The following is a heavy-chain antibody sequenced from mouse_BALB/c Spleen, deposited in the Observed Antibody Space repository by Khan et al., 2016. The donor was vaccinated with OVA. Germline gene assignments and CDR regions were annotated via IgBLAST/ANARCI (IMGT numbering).Heavy chain of an antibody. CDR2: ISRGGDYT. CDR1: GFTFSSYS. Sequence: EVQLVESGGDLVKPGGSLKLSCAASGFTFSSYSMSWVRQTPDKRLEWVASISRGGDYTYYPDSVKGRFTIPRDNAKNTLYMQMSELKSEDTAMYYCAGHLTGSFDYWGQGTLVTVSA. J-gene: IGHJ3*01. V-gene: IGHV5-6*01. CDR3: AGHLTGSFDY.